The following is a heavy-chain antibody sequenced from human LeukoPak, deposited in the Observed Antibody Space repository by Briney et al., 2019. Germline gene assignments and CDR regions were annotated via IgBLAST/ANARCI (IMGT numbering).Heavy chain of an antibody. Sequence: ASVKVSCKASGYTFTNSYMHWVRQAPGQGLQWMGIINPSGASTSYAQRLQGRVNMTRDPSTSPVYTELSSLRSEDTAVYYCARTQRQGYCSGGYCYSDAFDIWGQGTMVTVSS. CDR1: GYTFTNSY. D-gene: IGHD2-15*01. CDR3: ARTQRQGYCSGGYCYSDAFDI. CDR2: INPSGAST. J-gene: IGHJ3*02. V-gene: IGHV1-46*03.